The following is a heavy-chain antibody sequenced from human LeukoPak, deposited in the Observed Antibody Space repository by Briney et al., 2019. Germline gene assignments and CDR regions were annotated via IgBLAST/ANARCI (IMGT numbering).Heavy chain of an antibody. CDR3: ARLYYDSSGYYQICYFDY. V-gene: IGHV4-59*05. J-gene: IGHJ4*02. D-gene: IGHD3-22*01. CDR1: GGSITSYY. Sequence: SETLSLTCTVSGGSITSYYWSWIRQAPGKGLEGIGSIYYSGSTYYNPSLKSRVTISVDTSKNQFSLNLSSVTAADTAVYYCARLYYDSSGYYQICYFDYWGQGTLVTVSS. CDR2: IYYSGST.